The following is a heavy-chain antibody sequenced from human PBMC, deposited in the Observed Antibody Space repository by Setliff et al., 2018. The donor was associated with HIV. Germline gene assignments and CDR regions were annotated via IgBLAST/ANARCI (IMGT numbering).Heavy chain of an antibody. CDR2: MNPDSGLT. V-gene: IGHV1-8*01. CDR3: ASPYYYDSSGYYGYYFDY. Sequence: ASVKVSCKASGYTFTNYDINWVRQVPGQGLEWMGGMNPDSGLTDYAPKLQGRVIMTRNTSITTAYMQVTRLRSDDTAVYYCASPYYYDSSGYYGYYFDYWGQGTLVTVSS. D-gene: IGHD3-22*01. CDR1: GYTFTNYD. J-gene: IGHJ4*02.